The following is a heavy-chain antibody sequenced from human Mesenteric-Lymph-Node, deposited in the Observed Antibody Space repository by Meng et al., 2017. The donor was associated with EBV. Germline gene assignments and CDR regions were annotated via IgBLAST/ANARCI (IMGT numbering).Heavy chain of an antibody. Sequence: VGAGGGVVQPGRSLRLAWVASGFTFSSYAMHWVRQAPGKGLEWVAVISYDGSNKYYSDSVKVRFTISRDDSNNTLYLQMNSLRPDDTAVYYCMRGWSADYWGQGTLVTVSS. CDR2: ISYDGSNK. D-gene: IGHD2-8*01. J-gene: IGHJ4*02. V-gene: IGHV3-30*03. CDR3: MRGWSADY. CDR1: GFTFSSYA.